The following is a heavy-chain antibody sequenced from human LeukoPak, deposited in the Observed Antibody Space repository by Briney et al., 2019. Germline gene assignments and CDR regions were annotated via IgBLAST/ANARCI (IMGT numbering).Heavy chain of an antibody. Sequence: QTLSLTCAISGDGVSSNSAAWNWIRQSPSRGLEWLGRTYYRSKWYNDYAVSVKSRITINPDTSKNQFSRQLNSLPPKDTAVNYCATGKSLARRLYFDYSGQGSPVTVSS. CDR2: TYYRSKWYN. CDR3: ATGKSLARRLYFDY. CDR1: GDGVSSNSAA. D-gene: IGHD6-6*01. J-gene: IGHJ4*02. V-gene: IGHV6-1*01.